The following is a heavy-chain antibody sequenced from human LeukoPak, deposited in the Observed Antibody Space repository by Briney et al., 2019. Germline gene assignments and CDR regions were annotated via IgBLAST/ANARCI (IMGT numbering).Heavy chain of an antibody. CDR3: ARDHVAGGSGSYYHSP. J-gene: IGHJ5*02. D-gene: IGHD3-10*01. CDR2: IKQDGSEK. CDR1: GFTFSSYW. V-gene: IGHV3-7*03. Sequence: GGSLRLSCAASGFTFSSYWMSCVRQAPGKGLEWVANIKQDGSEKYYVDSVKGRFTISRDNAKNSLYLQMNSLRAEDTAVYYCARDHVAGGSGSYYHSPWGQGTLVTVSS.